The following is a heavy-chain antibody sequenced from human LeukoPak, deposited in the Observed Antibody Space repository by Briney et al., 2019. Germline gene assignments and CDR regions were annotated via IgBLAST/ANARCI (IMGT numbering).Heavy chain of an antibody. CDR3: TRVQTGRSGLMDV. Sequence: GGSLRLSCAASGFTFSNYAVGWVRQAPGKGLKWVSTISDRGGTTYYADSVKGRFTISRDNAKNTLYLQMNSLRVEDAAVYYCTRVQTGRSGLMDVWGRGTTVSVS. CDR2: ISDRGGTT. D-gene: IGHD2-8*02. J-gene: IGHJ6*02. CDR1: GFTFSNYA. V-gene: IGHV3-23*01.